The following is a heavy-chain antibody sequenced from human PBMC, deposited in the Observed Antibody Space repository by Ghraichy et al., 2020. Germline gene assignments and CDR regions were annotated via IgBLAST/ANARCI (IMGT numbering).Heavy chain of an antibody. V-gene: IGHV3-48*03. J-gene: IGHJ4*02. CDR1: GFTFSSYE. D-gene: IGHD6-13*01. Sequence: GSLRLSCAASGFTFSSYEMNWVRQAPGKGLEWVSYISSSGSTIYYADSVKGRFTISRDNAKNSLYLQMNSLRAEDTAVYYCARVRGISSSWYPFDYWGQGTLVTVSS. CDR2: ISSSGSTI. CDR3: ARVRGISSSWYPFDY.